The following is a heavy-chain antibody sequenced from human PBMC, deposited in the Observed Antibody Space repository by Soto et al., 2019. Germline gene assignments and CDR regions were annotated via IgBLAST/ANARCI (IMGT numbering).Heavy chain of an antibody. CDR3: ARDVVRSTGGDS. V-gene: IGHV1-69*01. CDR1: GGSFSTSS. D-gene: IGHD7-27*01. CDR2: IIPIFSKT. J-gene: IGHJ4*02. Sequence: QVQLVQSGAQVTEPGTSVKVSCRASGGSFSTSSFVWVRQGPGQGLEWMGGIIPIFSKTNVAPKFQDRITFTADESTRTVYMELSSLRSEDTAIYCCARDVVRSTGGDSWGQGTLVTVSS.